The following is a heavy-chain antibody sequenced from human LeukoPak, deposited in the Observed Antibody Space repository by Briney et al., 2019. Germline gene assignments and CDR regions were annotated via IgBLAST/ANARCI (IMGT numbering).Heavy chain of an antibody. J-gene: IGHJ5*02. Sequence: GGSPRLSCAASGFTFSRMSWVRQVPGRGLEWVANIRQDGSKTHYVDSVKGRFTISRDNAKNSQYLQMNSLRAEDTAVYYCARDCCASGSHDLWGQGTLVTVSS. D-gene: IGHD3-10*01. CDR3: ARDCCASGSHDL. V-gene: IGHV3-7*01. CDR2: IRQDGSKT. CDR1: GFTFSR.